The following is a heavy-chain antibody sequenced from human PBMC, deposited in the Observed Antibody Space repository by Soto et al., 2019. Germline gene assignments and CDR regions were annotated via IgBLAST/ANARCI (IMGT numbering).Heavy chain of an antibody. CDR3: TSPWMATREFDY. V-gene: IGHV3-21*01. CDR2: ISSSRSYR. D-gene: IGHD1-26*01. J-gene: IGHJ4*02. CDR1: GFTFSSYS. Sequence: KAGGSLRLSCSAAGFTFSSYSMNGFRQAPGKGLEWGSSISSSRSYRYYADSLKGRFTISRDNAKNSLYLQMNSLRAEATAVSSCTSPWMATREFDYCGQGSMVTVSS.